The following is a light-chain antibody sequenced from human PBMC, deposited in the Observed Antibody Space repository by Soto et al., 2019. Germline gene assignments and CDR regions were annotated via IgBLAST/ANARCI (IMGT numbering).Light chain of an antibody. J-gene: IGLJ1*01. CDR1: NSDVGDYNY. Sequence: QSVLTQPASVSGSPGQSVTISCTGTNSDVGDYNYVSWYQQHPGKAPKLMIYDVSNRPSGVSDRFSGSKSGNTASLTISGLQSEDEADYYCSSYTTSSAFYVFGTGTKVTVL. V-gene: IGLV2-14*03. CDR3: SSYTTSSAFYV. CDR2: DVS.